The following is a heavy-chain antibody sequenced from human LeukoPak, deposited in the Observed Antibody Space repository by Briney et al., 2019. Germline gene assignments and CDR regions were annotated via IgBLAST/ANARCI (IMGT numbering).Heavy chain of an antibody. CDR1: GFTFSSYA. CDR2: ISSSSSYI. Sequence: PGGSLRLSCAASGFTFSSYAMSWVRQAPGKGLEWVSSISSSSSYIYYADSVKGRFTISRDNAKNSLYLQMNSLRAEDTAVYYCATVVVVAATSEGIRDWGQGTLVTVSS. V-gene: IGHV3-21*01. CDR3: ATVVVVAATSEGIRD. J-gene: IGHJ4*02. D-gene: IGHD2-15*01.